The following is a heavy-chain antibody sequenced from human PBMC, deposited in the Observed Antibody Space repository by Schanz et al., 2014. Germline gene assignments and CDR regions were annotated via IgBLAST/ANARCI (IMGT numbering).Heavy chain of an antibody. V-gene: IGHV3-NL1*01. CDR2: IGGSGGST. CDR3: AKSYDTSGYSGFDY. Sequence: QVQLVESGGGVVQPGRSLRLSCAGSGFSFSDYGMHWVRQAPGRGLEWVSGIGGSGGSTDYADSVKGRFTISRDNSKNTLYLQMNSLRTEDTAVYFCAKSYDTSGYSGFDYWGQGTLVTVSS. CDR1: GFSFSDYG. D-gene: IGHD3-22*01. J-gene: IGHJ4*02.